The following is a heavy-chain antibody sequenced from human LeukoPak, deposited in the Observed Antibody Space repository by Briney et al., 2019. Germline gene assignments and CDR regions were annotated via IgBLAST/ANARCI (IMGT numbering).Heavy chain of an antibody. V-gene: IGHV3-30-3*01. CDR2: ISYDGSNK. CDR1: GFTFSSYA. D-gene: IGHD3-22*01. CDR3: ARALHYYDSSGYYYGLDY. Sequence: QAGGSLRLSCAASGFTFSSYAMHWVRQAPGKGLEWVAVISYDGSNKYYADSVKGRFTISRDNSKNTLYLQMNSLRAEDTAVYYCARALHYYDSSGYYYGLDYWGQGTLVTVSS. J-gene: IGHJ4*02.